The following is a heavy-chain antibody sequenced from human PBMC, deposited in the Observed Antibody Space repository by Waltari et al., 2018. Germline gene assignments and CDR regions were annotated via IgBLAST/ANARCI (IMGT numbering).Heavy chain of an antibody. CDR3: AKRPIVAGRGLDS. CDR2: ISSGGTK. Sequence: EVQLVESGGGLAKPGGSLRLSCAASGFTFSSYAFHWVRQCPGKGLAWVSAISSGGTKYYADSVKGRFTISRDNSKNTLSLQMNSLRAEDTAVYYCAKRPIVAGRGLDSWGQGVAVTVFS. CDR1: GFTFSSYA. J-gene: IGHJ6*02. V-gene: IGHV3-23*04. D-gene: IGHD6-6*01.